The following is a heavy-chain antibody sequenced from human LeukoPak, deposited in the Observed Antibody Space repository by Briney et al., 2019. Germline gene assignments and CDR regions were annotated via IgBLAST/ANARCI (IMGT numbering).Heavy chain of an antibody. Sequence: GGSLRLSCAASGFIFSTYGMHWVRQAPGKGLEWVSVTSYDGTTKYYADSVKGRFTISRDNSKNTLYLQMNSLRADDTAVYYCAKDGKIAVAAYYFDYWGQGTLVTVSS. CDR2: TSYDGTTK. J-gene: IGHJ4*02. CDR1: GFIFSTYG. V-gene: IGHV3-30*18. D-gene: IGHD6-19*01. CDR3: AKDGKIAVAAYYFDY.